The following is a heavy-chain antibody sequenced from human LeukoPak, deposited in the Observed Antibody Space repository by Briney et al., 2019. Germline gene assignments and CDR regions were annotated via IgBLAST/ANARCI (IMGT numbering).Heavy chain of an antibody. V-gene: IGHV3-15*01. J-gene: IGHJ5*02. CDR2: IKSKPDGGTT. CDR3: TTEDWIQLSIKRDWFDP. Sequence: PGGSLRLSCAASGFTFSNAWMSWVRQAPGKGLEWVGHIKSKPDGGTTDYAAPVKGRFTISGYDSKITRYLQMNSLKTEDTAVYYCTTEDWIQLSIKRDWFDPWGQGTLVTVSS. CDR1: GFTFSNAW. D-gene: IGHD5-18*01.